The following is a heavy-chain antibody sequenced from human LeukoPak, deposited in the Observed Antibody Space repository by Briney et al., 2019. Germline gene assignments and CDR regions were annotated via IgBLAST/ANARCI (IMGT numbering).Heavy chain of an antibody. CDR2: ISYDGSNK. CDR3: AREEQPRRGYY. J-gene: IGHJ4*02. V-gene: IGHV3-30*04. Sequence: GRSLRLSCAASGFTFSSYAMHWVRQAPGKGLEWVAVISYDGSNKYYADSVKGRFTISRDNSKNTLYLQMNSLRAEDTAVYYCAREEQPRRGYYWGQGTLVTVSS. CDR1: GFTFSSYA. D-gene: IGHD3-22*01.